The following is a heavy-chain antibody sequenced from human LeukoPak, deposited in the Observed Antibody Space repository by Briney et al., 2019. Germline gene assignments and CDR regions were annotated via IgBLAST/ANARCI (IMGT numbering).Heavy chain of an antibody. CDR2: IWYDGSNK. CDR1: GFTFSSYG. J-gene: IGHJ3*02. V-gene: IGHV3-33*01. Sequence: GRSLRLSCAASGFTFSSYGMHWVRQAPGKGLEWVAVIWYDGSNKYYADSVKGRFTISRDNSKNTLYLQMNSLRAEDTAVYYCARNYRLRWPNDAFDIWGQGTMVTVSS. CDR3: ARNYRLRWPNDAFDI. D-gene: IGHD4-23*01.